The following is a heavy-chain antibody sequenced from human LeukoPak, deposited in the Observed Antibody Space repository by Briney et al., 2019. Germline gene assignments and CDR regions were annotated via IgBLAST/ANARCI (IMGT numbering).Heavy chain of an antibody. J-gene: IGHJ4*03. CDR1: GGSISSYY. V-gene: IGHV4-59*01. D-gene: IGHD1-14*01. Sequence: SETLSLTCTVSGGSISSYYWSWIRQPPGKGLEWIGYIYYSGSTNYNPSLKSRVTISVDTSKNQFSLKLRPVTAGDTAVYYCARDNDASNHLFDYWGPGTLDTVSS. CDR2: IYYSGST. CDR3: ARDNDASNHLFDY.